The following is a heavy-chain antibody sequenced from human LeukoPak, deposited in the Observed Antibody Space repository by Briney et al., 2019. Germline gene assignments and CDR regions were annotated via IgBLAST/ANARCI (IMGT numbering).Heavy chain of an antibody. V-gene: IGHV1-8*01. CDR2: MNPNSGNT. CDR1: GYTFTSYD. Sequence: ASVKVSCKASGYTFTSYDINWVRQATGQGLGWMGWMNPNSGNTGYAQKFQGRATMTRNTSISTAYMELSSLRSEDTAVYYCAKSLVSYYYYYMDVWGKGTTVTVSS. J-gene: IGHJ6*03. CDR3: AKSLVSYYYYYMDV. D-gene: IGHD1-26*01.